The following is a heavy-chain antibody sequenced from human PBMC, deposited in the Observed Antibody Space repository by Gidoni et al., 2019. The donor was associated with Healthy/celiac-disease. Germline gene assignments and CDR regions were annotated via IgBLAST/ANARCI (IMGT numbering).Heavy chain of an antibody. CDR1: GFTFSSYS. CDR3: ARDKGYCSSTSCYTDPEYFQH. CDR2: ISSGSSNI. Sequence: EVQLVESGGGLVKPGGSLSLSCAASGFTFSSYSINWVRQAPGKGLEWVSSISSGSSNIYYADSLKGRFTISRDNAKNSLYLQMNSLGAEDTAVYYCARDKGYCSSTSCYTDPEYFQHWGQGTLVTVSS. J-gene: IGHJ1*01. V-gene: IGHV3-21*01. D-gene: IGHD2-2*02.